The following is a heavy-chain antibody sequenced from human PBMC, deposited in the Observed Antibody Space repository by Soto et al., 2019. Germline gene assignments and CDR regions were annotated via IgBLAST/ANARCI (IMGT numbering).Heavy chain of an antibody. J-gene: IGHJ4*02. CDR2: ISGGGDTT. Sequence: EVQLLESGGGLVQPGGSLRLSCAASGFTFNNYAMTWVRQAPGKGREWVSAISGGGDTTSYADSVRGRFTVSRDGSKPTLYLQMSSLRAEDTAVYYGATGRGGSGSRTARVARWGQGTLVTVSP. V-gene: IGHV3-23*01. CDR3: ATGRGGSGSRTARVAR. CDR1: GFTFNNYA. D-gene: IGHD3-10*01.